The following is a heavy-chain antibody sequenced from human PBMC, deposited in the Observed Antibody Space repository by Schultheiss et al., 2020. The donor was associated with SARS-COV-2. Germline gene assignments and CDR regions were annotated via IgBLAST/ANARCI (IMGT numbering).Heavy chain of an antibody. V-gene: IGHV4-34*01. Sequence: SETLSLTCAVYGGSFSGYYWNWIRLTPGKGLEWIGDINHSGKTNYNPSLKNRVTISLDTSKNQFSLKLSSVTAADTAVYYCASSIWSGYLPTTWSWGQGTLVTVSS. CDR3: ASSIWSGYLPTTWS. CDR2: INHSGKT. D-gene: IGHD3-3*01. J-gene: IGHJ4*02. CDR1: GGSFSGYY.